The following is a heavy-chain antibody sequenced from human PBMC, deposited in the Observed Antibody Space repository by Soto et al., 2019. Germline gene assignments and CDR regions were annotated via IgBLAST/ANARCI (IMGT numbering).Heavy chain of an antibody. Sequence: SETLSLTCAVSGGSISSGGYSWSWIRQPPGKGLEWIGYIYHSGSSIYNPSLKNRVTISTMSNNKFSLELSSVTAADTAVYYCTRGLFSGSSYSGSWYYFDSWGQGTMVTVSS. D-gene: IGHD1-26*01. CDR1: GGSISSGGYS. J-gene: IGHJ4*02. CDR3: TRGLFSGSSYSGSWYYFDS. CDR2: IYHSGSS. V-gene: IGHV4-30-2*01.